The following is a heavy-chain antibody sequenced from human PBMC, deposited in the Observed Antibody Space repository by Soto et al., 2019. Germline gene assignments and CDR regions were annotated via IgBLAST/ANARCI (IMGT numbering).Heavy chain of an antibody. CDR1: GYTFTSYD. CDR2: MNPNSGNT. D-gene: IGHD6-6*01. CDR3: ASGQQRDIAARPGAWGDYYYYGMDV. V-gene: IGHV1-8*01. Sequence: GASVKVSCKASGYTFTSYDINWVRQATGQGLEWMGWMNPNSGNTGYAQKFQGRVTMTRNTSISTAYMELSSLRSEDTAVYYCASGQQRDIAARPGAWGDYYYYGMDVWGQGTTVTVSS. J-gene: IGHJ6*02.